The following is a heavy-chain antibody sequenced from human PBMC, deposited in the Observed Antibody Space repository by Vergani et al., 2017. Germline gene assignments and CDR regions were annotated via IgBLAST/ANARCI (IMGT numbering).Heavy chain of an antibody. D-gene: IGHD3-10*01. J-gene: IGHJ6*02. V-gene: IGHV4-38-2*01. Sequence: QVQLQESGPGLVKPSETLTLTCDVSDSSIMTNPYWGWFRQSTGKGLEWIGCIHHSGDTHYNSSLKSRVSISIVSSSKFSLSLTSVTAADTAIYYCARHRGSWGFFPSSYFYGMDVWGHGTTVTVSS. CDR3: ARHRGSWGFFPSSYFYGMDV. CDR2: IHHSGDT. CDR1: DSSIMTNPY.